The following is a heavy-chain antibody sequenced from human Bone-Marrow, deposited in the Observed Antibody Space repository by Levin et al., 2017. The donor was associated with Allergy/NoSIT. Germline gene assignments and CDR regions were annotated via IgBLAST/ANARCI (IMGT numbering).Heavy chain of an antibody. Sequence: ASVKVSCKASGYTFTSYAMNWVRQAPGQGLEWMGWINTNTGNPTYAQGFTGRFVFSLDTSVSTAYLQISSLKAEDTAVYYCARALSGSWYDWFDPWGQGTLVTVSS. CDR2: INTNTGNP. V-gene: IGHV7-4-1*02. D-gene: IGHD6-13*01. CDR1: GYTFTSYA. J-gene: IGHJ5*02. CDR3: ARALSGSWYDWFDP.